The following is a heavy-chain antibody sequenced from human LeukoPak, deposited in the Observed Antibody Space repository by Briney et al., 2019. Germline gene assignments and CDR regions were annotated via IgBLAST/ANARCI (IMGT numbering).Heavy chain of an antibody. Sequence: GGSLRLSCAASGFTFSSYAMSWVRQAPGKGLEWVSAISGSGGSTYYADSVKGRFTISRDNSKNTLYLQMNSRRAEDTAVYYCGKSIAARPYFDYWGQGTLVTVSS. CDR2: ISGSGGST. CDR3: GKSIAARPYFDY. V-gene: IGHV3-23*01. D-gene: IGHD6-6*01. CDR1: GFTFSSYA. J-gene: IGHJ4*02.